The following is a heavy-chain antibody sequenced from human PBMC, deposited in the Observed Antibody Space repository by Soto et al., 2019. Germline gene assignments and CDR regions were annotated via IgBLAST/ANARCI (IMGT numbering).Heavy chain of an antibody. D-gene: IGHD6-13*01. CDR2: TYYRSKWYN. CDR3: ARDGFGSSFDYYYYGMDV. V-gene: IGHV6-1*01. J-gene: IGHJ6*02. Sequence: SQTLALACAISGDSVSSNSSACNGIRQSPSRGVEWLGRTYYRSKWYNDYAVSVKSRITINPDTSKNQFSLQLNSVTPEDTAVYYCARDGFGSSFDYYYYGMDVWGQGTTVTVSS. CDR1: GDSVSSNSSA.